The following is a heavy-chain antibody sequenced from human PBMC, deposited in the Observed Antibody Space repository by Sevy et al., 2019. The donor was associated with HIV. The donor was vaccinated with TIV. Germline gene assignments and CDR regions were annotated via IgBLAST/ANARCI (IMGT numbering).Heavy chain of an antibody. CDR2: MNPNSGNT. CDR3: ANILAFCSSTCCYPGYYYGMDV. D-gene: IGHD2-2*01. Sequence: ASLKVSCKASGYTFSSYDINWVRQATGQGLEWMGWMNPNSGNTGYAQKFQGRVTMTRNTSISTAYMELNSLRSEDTALYYGANILAFCSSTCCYPGYYYGMDVWGQGTTVTVSS. J-gene: IGHJ6*02. CDR1: GYTFSSYD. V-gene: IGHV1-8*01.